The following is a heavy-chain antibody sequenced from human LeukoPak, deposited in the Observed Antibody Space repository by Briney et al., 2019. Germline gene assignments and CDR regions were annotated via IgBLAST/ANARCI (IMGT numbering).Heavy chain of an antibody. CDR2: IRSKTDGGTT. CDR3: TTHNWELLLDS. J-gene: IGHJ4*02. V-gene: IGHV3-15*01. D-gene: IGHD1-26*01. CDR1: GFTFSNTW. Sequence: GGSLRLSCAASGFTFSNTWMSWVRQAPGKGLEWVGRIRSKTDGGTTDYAAPVKGRFTISRDDSKNTLYLQMNSLKTEGTAVYYCTTHNWELLLDSWGQGTLVTVSS.